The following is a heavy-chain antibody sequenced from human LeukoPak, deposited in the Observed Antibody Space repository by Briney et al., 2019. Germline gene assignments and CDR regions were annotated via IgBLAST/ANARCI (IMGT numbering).Heavy chain of an antibody. CDR3: ARESRPRSGYDLDWFDP. CDR1: GFTFSSFW. CDR2: IKQDGSEK. D-gene: IGHD5-12*01. J-gene: IGHJ5*02. V-gene: IGHV3-7*01. Sequence: GGSLRLSCAASGFTFSSFWMSWVRQAPGKGLEWLANIKQDGSEKYYVDSVKGRFTISRDNAKNSLFLQMNSLRAEDTAVYYCARESRPRSGYDLDWFDPWGQGTLVTVSS.